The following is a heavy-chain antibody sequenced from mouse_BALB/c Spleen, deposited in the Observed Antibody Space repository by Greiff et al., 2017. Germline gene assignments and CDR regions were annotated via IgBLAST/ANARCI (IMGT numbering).Heavy chain of an antibody. V-gene: IGHV5-4*02. J-gene: IGHJ2*01. Sequence: EVMLVESGGGLVKPGGSLKLSCAASGFTFSDYYMYWVRQTPEKRLEWVATISDGGSYTYYPDSVKGRFTISRDNAKNNLYLQMSSLKSEDTAMYYCAREGDSSGYWFDYWGQGTTLTVSS. CDR2: ISDGGSYT. D-gene: IGHD3-2*01. CDR1: GFTFSDYY. CDR3: AREGDSSGYWFDY.